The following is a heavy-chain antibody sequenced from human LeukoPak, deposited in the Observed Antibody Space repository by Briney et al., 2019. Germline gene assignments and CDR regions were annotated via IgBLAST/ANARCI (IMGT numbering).Heavy chain of an antibody. CDR1: GFTFSSYG. CDR2: ISGSGGST. Sequence: PGRSLRLSCAASGFTFSSYGMHWVRQAPGKGLEWVSAISGSGGSTYYADSVKGRFTISRDNSKNTLYLQMNSLRAEDTAVYYCAKEATVTSFEYFQHWGQGTLVTVSS. V-gene: IGHV3-23*01. J-gene: IGHJ1*01. D-gene: IGHD4-17*01. CDR3: AKEATVTSFEYFQH.